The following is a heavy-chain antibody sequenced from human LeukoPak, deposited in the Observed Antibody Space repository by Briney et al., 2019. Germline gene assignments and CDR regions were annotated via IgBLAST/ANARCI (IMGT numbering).Heavy chain of an antibody. Sequence: GGSLRLSCAASGFTLSNAWMSWVRQAPGKGLEWVGSIKSKTDGGTTDYAAPVKGRFTISRDDSKNTLYLQMNSLRAEDTAVYYCARDSGNYLDAFDIWGQGTMVTVSS. D-gene: IGHD1-7*01. CDR3: ARDSGNYLDAFDI. J-gene: IGHJ3*02. CDR2: IKSKTDGGTT. V-gene: IGHV3-15*01. CDR1: GFTLSNAW.